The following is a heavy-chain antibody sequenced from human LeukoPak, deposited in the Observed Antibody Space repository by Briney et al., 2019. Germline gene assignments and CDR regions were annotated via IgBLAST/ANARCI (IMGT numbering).Heavy chain of an antibody. V-gene: IGHV3-7*05. D-gene: IGHD1-26*01. CDR1: GFTFSRKT. CDR2: IKEDGSER. J-gene: IGHJ4*02. Sequence: GGSLRLSCAASGFTFSRKTMNWVRQAPGKGLEWVANIKEDGSERYHVDSVKGRFTISRDNAKNSLYLQMNSLRADDTAVYYCARDRGVVGNYDYWGQGTLVTVSS. CDR3: ARDRGVVGNYDY.